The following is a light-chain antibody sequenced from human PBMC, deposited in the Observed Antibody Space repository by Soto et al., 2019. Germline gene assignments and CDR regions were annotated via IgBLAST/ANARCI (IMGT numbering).Light chain of an antibody. V-gene: IGLV1-47*02. CDR2: SNN. J-gene: IGLJ2*01. Sequence: QSVLTQPPSASGTPGQRVTISCSGSSSNIGSNYVYWYQQLPGTAPKLLIYSNNQRPSGVPDRFSGSKSGTSASLAMSGLRSEDEADYYCAAWDDSLSGHVVFGGGTKVTVL. CDR1: SSNIGSNY. CDR3: AAWDDSLSGHVV.